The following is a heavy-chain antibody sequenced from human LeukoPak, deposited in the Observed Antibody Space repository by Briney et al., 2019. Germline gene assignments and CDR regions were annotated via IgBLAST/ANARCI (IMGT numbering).Heavy chain of an antibody. Sequence: PAETLSLTCTVSLDSTTSNFWSWVRQPPGKGLEWIGEIHRSGSPNYNPSLQSRVTISIDRSRNLIVLELSSVTAADTAVYYCAREILGGFNPGAYWGQGSLVADSS. J-gene: IGHJ4*02. V-gene: IGHV4-59*12. CDR3: AREILGGFNPGAY. D-gene: IGHD1-14*01. CDR1: LDSTTSNF. CDR2: IHRSGSP.